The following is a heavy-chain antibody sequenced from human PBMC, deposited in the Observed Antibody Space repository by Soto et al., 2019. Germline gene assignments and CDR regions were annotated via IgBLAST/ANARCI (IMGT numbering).Heavy chain of an antibody. CDR1: GGSISSYY. Sequence: SETLSLTCTVSGGSISSYYWSWIRQPAGKGLEWIGRIYTSGSANYNPSLKSRVTMSVDTSKNQLSLKLSSVTAADTAVYYCARLASGSYYYGMDVWGQGTTVTVSS. V-gene: IGHV4-4*07. CDR3: ARLASGSYYYGMDV. J-gene: IGHJ6*02. CDR2: IYTSGSA. D-gene: IGHD3-22*01.